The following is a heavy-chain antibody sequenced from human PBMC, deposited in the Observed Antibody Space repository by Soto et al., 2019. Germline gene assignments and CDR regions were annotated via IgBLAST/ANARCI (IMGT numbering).Heavy chain of an antibody. Sequence: PSETLSLTCTVSGGSVSSGSYYWSWIRQPPGKGLEWIGYIFYSGSTNYNPSLKSQVTISVDTSKTQFSLKLSSVPAADTAVFYCARASIAARPYSFDYWGQGTLVTVSS. D-gene: IGHD6-6*01. CDR3: ARASIAARPYSFDY. CDR2: IFYSGST. J-gene: IGHJ4*02. V-gene: IGHV4-61*01. CDR1: GGSVSSGSYY.